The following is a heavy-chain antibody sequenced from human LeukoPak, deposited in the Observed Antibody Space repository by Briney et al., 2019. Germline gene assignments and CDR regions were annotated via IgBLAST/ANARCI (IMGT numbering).Heavy chain of an antibody. J-gene: IGHJ4*02. CDR1: GFTFSSYS. V-gene: IGHV3-21*01. D-gene: IGHD5-24*01. Sequence: PGGSLRLSCAASGFTFSSYSMNWVRQAPGKGLAWVSSISSSSSYIYYADSVKGRFTISRDNAKNSLYLQMNSLRAEDTAVYYCARAGGDGYNPNTYWGQGTLVTVSS. CDR2: ISSSSSYI. CDR3: ARAGGDGYNPNTY.